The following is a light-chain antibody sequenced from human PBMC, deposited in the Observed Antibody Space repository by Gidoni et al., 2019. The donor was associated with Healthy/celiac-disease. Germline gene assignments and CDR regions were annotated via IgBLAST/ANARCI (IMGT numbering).Light chain of an antibody. Sequence: QSALTQPASVSGSPGQSITISCTGTCSDVGGYNYVSWYQQHPGKAPKLMIYEVSNLPSGVSNRFSGSKSGNTASLTISGLQAEDEADYYCSSYTSSSTRTFGGGTKLTVL. CDR3: SSYTSSSTRT. CDR1: CSDVGGYNY. J-gene: IGLJ2*01. V-gene: IGLV2-14*01. CDR2: EVS.